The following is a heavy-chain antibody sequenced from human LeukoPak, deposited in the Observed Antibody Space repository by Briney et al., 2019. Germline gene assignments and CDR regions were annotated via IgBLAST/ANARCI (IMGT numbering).Heavy chain of an antibody. CDR3: AKDLGNIGDRTMDV. CDR1: GFTFSSYG. J-gene: IGHJ6*03. Sequence: SGGSLRLSCAASGFTFSSYGMHWVRQAPGKGLEWVAVISYDGSNKYYADSVKGRFTISRDNSKNTLYLQMNSLRAEDTAVYYCAKDLGNIGDRTMDVWGKGTTVTVSS. V-gene: IGHV3-30*18. CDR2: ISYDGSNK. D-gene: IGHD2/OR15-2a*01.